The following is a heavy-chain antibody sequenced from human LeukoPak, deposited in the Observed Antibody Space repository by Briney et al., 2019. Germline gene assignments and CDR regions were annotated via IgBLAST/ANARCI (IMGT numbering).Heavy chain of an antibody. CDR2: ITGSGGST. CDR3: AKPPPDSSSWLFDY. CDR1: GFSFNVYS. J-gene: IGHJ4*02. Sequence: GGSLRLSCGASGFSFNVYSMSWVRQAPGKGLEWVSTITGSGGSTYYADSVKGRFTISTDNSKNTLYLQMNSLRAEDTAVYYCAKPPPDSSSWLFDYWGQGTLVTVSS. V-gene: IGHV3-23*01. D-gene: IGHD6-13*01.